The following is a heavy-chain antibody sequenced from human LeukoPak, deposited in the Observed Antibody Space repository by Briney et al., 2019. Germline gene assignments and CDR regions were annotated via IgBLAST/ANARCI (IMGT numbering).Heavy chain of an antibody. CDR1: GGSISSYY. CDR2: IYYSGST. D-gene: IGHD3-22*01. J-gene: IGHJ4*02. CDR3: ARVTYYYDSSGYIFDY. V-gene: IGHV4-59*01. Sequence: SETLSLTCTVSGGSISSYYWSWIRQPPGKGLEWIGYIYYSGSTNYNPSLKSRVTISVDTSKNQFSLKLSSVTAADTAVYYCARVTYYYDSSGYIFDYWGQGTLVTVSS.